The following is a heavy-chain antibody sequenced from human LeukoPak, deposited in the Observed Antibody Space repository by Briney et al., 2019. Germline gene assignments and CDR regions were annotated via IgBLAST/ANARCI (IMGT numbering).Heavy chain of an antibody. J-gene: IGHJ5*02. Sequence: GGSLRLPCAASGFTFSNAWMSWVRQAPGKGLEWVGRIKSKTDGGTTDYAAPVKGRFTISRDDSKNTLYLQMNSLKTEDTAVYYCTTQVTYYDFWSGYYLQNWFDPWGQGTLVTVSS. CDR3: TTQVTYYDFWSGYYLQNWFDP. D-gene: IGHD3-3*01. CDR2: IKSKTDGGTT. CDR1: GFTFSNAW. V-gene: IGHV3-15*01.